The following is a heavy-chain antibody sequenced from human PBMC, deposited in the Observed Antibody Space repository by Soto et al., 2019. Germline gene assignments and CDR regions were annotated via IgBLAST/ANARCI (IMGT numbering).Heavy chain of an antibody. V-gene: IGHV3-48*03. J-gene: IGHJ6*02. CDR2: ISVSGTMR. Sequence: GGSLRLSCAPSGFTFSSYEMNWVRQAPGKGLEWVSYISVSGTMRFYADAVKGRFTISRDNTKKILYLQMNSLRAEDTALYYCATAGLTTTVWGQGTTVTVSS. CDR1: GFTFSSYE. CDR3: ATAGLTTTV. D-gene: IGHD4-4*01.